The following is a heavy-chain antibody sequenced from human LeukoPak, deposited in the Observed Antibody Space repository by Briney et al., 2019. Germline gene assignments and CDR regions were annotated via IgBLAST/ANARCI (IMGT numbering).Heavy chain of an antibody. Sequence: GRSRRLSWVASGVTCTNYGMGGVRQAQGKGLEWVSAISGTGGRTYYADSAKGRLTISKDDSKNTLYLQMNSLRAEDTAVYYCAKEGGFQLPFDSWGQGTLVTVSS. V-gene: IGHV3-23*01. J-gene: IGHJ4*02. D-gene: IGHD2-2*01. CDR2: ISGTGGRT. CDR3: AKEGGFQLPFDS. CDR1: GVTCTNYG.